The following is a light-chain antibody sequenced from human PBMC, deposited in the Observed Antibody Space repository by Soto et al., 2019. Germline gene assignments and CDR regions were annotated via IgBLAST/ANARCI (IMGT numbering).Light chain of an antibody. V-gene: IGKV3-20*01. Sequence: EFVLTQSPGTLSXSPGXXXXXSCRASQTVRNNYLAWYQQKPGQAPRLLIYDASSRATGIPDRFSGGGSGTDFTLTISRLEPEDFAVYYCQQFSSYPLTFGGGTKVEIK. CDR2: DAS. CDR1: QTVRNNY. J-gene: IGKJ4*01. CDR3: QQFSSYPLT.